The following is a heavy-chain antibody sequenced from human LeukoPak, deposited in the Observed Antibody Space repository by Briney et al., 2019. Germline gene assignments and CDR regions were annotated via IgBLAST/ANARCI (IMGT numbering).Heavy chain of an antibody. D-gene: IGHD4-17*01. CDR1: GFTFSSYG. Sequence: GGSLRLSCAASGFTFSSYGMSWVRQAPGKGLEWVSAIGGSGGSTYYADSVKGRFTISRDNSKNTLYLQMNSLRAEDTAVYYCARTYGDYVYILGYWGQGTLVTVSS. CDR3: ARTYGDYVYILGY. J-gene: IGHJ4*02. V-gene: IGHV3-23*01. CDR2: IGGSGGST.